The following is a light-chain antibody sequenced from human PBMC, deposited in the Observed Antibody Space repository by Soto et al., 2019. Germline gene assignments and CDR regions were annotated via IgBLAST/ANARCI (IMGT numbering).Light chain of an antibody. V-gene: IGKV1-5*01. Sequence: DIQMTQSPSTLSASVGDRVTITCRASKSISSWLAWYQQKPRKAPKLLIYDASSLESGVPSRFSGSGSGTEFTLTISSLQPDDFATYYCQQYNSYRWTFGQGTKVDIK. CDR2: DAS. CDR3: QQYNSYRWT. J-gene: IGKJ1*01. CDR1: KSISSW.